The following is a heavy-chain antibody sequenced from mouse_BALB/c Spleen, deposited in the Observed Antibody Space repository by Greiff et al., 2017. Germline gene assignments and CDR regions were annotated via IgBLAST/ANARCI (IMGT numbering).Heavy chain of an antibody. J-gene: IGHJ4*01. V-gene: IGHV5-6-4*01. CDR2: ISSGGSYT. CDR3: TRDPSMDY. CDR1: GFTFSSYT. Sequence: EVQLVESGGGLVKPGGSLKLSCAASGFTFSSYTMSWVRQTPEKRLEWVATISSGGSYTYYPDSVKGRFTISRDNAKNTLYLQMSSLKSEDTAMYYCTRDPSMDYWGQGTSVTVSS.